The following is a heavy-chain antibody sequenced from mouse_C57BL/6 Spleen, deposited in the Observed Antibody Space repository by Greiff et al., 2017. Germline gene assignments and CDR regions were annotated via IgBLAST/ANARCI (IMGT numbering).Heavy chain of an antibody. CDR1: GYTFTNYW. CDR2: IYPGGGYT. CDR3: ARWLRPTPWYFDV. J-gene: IGHJ1*03. V-gene: IGHV1-63*01. Sequence: VQLQQSGAELVRPGTSVKMSCKASGYTFTNYWIGWAKQRPGHGLEWIGDIYPGGGYTNYNEKFKGKATLTADKSSSTAYMQFSSLPSEDSAIYYCARWLRPTPWYFDVWGTGTTVTVSS. D-gene: IGHD2-2*01.